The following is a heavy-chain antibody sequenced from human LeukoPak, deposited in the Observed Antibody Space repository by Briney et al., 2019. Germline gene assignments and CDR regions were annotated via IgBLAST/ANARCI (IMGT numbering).Heavy chain of an antibody. CDR1: GGSFSGYY. CDR2: VNHSGST. Sequence: SETLSLTCAVYGGSFSGYYWSWIRQPPVKGLEWIGEVNHSGSTNYNPSLKSRVTISVDTSKNQFSLKLSSVTAADTAVYYCARGLRWFDPWGQGTLVTVSS. J-gene: IGHJ5*02. V-gene: IGHV4-34*01. CDR3: ARGLRWFDP.